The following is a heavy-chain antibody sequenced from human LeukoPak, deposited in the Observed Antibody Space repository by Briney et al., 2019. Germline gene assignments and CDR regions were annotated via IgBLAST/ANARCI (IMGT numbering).Heavy chain of an antibody. D-gene: IGHD3/OR15-3a*01. CDR1: GFTFDDFG. J-gene: IGHJ4*02. CDR2: IEWNGGST. Sequence: GGSLRLSCAASGFTFDDFGMSWVRQAPGKGLEWVSGIEWNGGSTGYADSVKGRFTISRDNAKNTLYLQMNSLRVEDTAVYYCARGQRTDLDYWGQGTLVTVSS. CDR3: ARGQRTDLDY. V-gene: IGHV3-20*04.